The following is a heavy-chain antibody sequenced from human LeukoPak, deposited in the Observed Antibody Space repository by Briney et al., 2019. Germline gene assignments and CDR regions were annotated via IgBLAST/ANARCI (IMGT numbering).Heavy chain of an antibody. CDR2: IYYSGST. D-gene: IGHD2-15*01. CDR3: ARGGLSSTGSDDAFDI. J-gene: IGHJ3*02. CDR1: GGSISSGDYY. V-gene: IGHV4-30-4*01. Sequence: PSETLSLTCTVSGGSISSGDYYWSWIRQPPGKGLEWIGYIYYSGSTYYNPSLKSRVTISVDTSKNQSSLKLSSVTAADTAVYYCARGGLSSTGSDDAFDIWGQGTMVTVSS.